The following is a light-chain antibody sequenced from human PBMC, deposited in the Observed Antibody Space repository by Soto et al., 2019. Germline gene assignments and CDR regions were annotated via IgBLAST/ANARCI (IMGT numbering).Light chain of an antibody. J-gene: IGKJ1*01. V-gene: IGKV3-11*01. Sequence: PGESATLSFRASQSLNNYLGWYQQKPGQAPRLLIADGSNRATCIPARFSGSRSGTDFTLTISSLEPDDSPAYACQHRIDWWTFGQGIKIDI. CDR1: QSLNNY. CDR3: QHRIDWWT. CDR2: DGS.